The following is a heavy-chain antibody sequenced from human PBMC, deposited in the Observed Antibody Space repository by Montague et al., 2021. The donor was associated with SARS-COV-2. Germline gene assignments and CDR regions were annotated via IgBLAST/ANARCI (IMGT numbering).Heavy chain of an antibody. CDR1: GFSLSTVGVG. CDR3: AHSQTKYSGSYFGAFGI. CDR2: IHWDDDD. D-gene: IGHD1-26*01. J-gene: IGHJ3*02. Sequence: PALVKPTQTLTLTCTFSGFSLSTVGVGVGWIRQPPGKALECLALIHWDDDDFYSPSLKSRLTITKDTSKKQVVLIMTNMDPVDTATYYCAHSQTKYSGSYFGAFGIWGQGTMVTVSS. V-gene: IGHV2-5*02.